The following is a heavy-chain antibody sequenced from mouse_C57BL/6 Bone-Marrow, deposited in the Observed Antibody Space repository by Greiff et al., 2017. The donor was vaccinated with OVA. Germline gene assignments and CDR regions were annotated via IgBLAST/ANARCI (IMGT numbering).Heavy chain of an antibody. J-gene: IGHJ1*03. V-gene: IGHV5-6*01. D-gene: IGHD1-1*01. CDR1: GFTFSSYG. Sequence: EVKLVESGGDLVKPGGSLKLSCAASGFTFSSYGMSWVRQTPDKRLEWVATISSGGSYTYYPDSVKGRFTISRDNAKNTLYLQMSSLKSDDTAMYYCARHYYYGSSPHWYFDVWGTGTTVTVSS. CDR3: ARHYYYGSSPHWYFDV. CDR2: ISSGGSYT.